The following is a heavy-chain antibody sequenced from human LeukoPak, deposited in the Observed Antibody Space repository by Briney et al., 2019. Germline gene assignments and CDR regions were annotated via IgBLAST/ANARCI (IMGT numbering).Heavy chain of an antibody. D-gene: IGHD3-10*01. V-gene: IGHV1-2*02. CDR2: INPDSGAT. CDR3: ARPVGSGSLSAFDI. Sequence: ASVKVSCKASGYIFTGYYMHWVRQAPGQGLEWMGWINPDSGATDYAQNSQGRVTMTRDTSISTAYMELSRLRSDDTAVYYCARPVGSGSLSAFDIWGQGTMVTVSS. CDR1: GYIFTGYY. J-gene: IGHJ3*02.